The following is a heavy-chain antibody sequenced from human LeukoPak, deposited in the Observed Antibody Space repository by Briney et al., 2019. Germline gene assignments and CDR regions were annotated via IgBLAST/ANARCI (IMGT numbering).Heavy chain of an antibody. CDR1: GGSLSGYY. V-gene: IGHV4-34*01. D-gene: IGHD6-6*01. CDR2: INHSGST. Sequence: SETLSLTCAVYGGSLSGYYWSWIRQPPGKGLEWIGEINHSGSTNYNPSLKSRVTISVDTSKNQFSLKLSSVTAADTAVYYCARGFTAARRRGGSYFDYWGQGTLVTVSS. J-gene: IGHJ4*02. CDR3: ARGFTAARRRGGSYFDY.